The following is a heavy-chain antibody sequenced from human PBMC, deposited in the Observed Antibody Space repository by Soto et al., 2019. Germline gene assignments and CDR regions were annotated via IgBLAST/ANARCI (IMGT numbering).Heavy chain of an antibody. CDR3: ARAVVDSRDYSNKRWYYYYMDV. Sequence: GASVKVSCKASGYTFTSYDINWVRQATGQGNEWKGWMNPNSGNTGYAQKFQGRVTMTRNTSISTAYMELSSLRSEDTAVYYCARAVVDSRDYSNKRWYYYYMDVWGKGTTVTVSS. D-gene: IGHD4-4*01. CDR2: MNPNSGNT. V-gene: IGHV1-8*01. CDR1: GYTFTSYD. J-gene: IGHJ6*03.